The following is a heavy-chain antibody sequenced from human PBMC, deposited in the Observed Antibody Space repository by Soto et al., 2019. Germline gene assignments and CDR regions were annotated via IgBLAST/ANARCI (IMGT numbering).Heavy chain of an antibody. D-gene: IGHD6-13*01. Sequence: PSEPPSLTPTVSAGSISSFYWCWIRPPAGKGLEWIGRIYSGGRNNYNPSLKSRVTMSVDTSKNQFSLRLSSVTAADTAMYYCARGSSRWDYWGQGTLVTGSS. CDR3: ARGSSRWDY. CDR2: IYSGGRN. CDR1: AGSISSFY. V-gene: IGHV4-4*07. J-gene: IGHJ4*02.